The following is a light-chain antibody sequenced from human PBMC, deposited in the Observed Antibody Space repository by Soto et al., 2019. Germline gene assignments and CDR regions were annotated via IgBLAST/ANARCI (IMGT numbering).Light chain of an antibody. J-gene: IGKJ1*01. Sequence: DIQMPQSPSTLSASVGDRVTITCRASQSISNWLAWYQQKPGKAPKLLIYDASSLESGVPSRFSGSGSGTEFTLTISSLQPDDFATYYCQQSGTFGQGTKVDIK. CDR2: DAS. CDR3: QQSGT. CDR1: QSISNW. V-gene: IGKV1-5*01.